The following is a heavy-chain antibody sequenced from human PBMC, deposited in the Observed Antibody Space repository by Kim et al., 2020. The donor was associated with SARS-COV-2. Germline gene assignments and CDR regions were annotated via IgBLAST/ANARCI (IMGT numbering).Heavy chain of an antibody. CDR3: ARHEEHDSGHDY. V-gene: IGHV5-51*01. J-gene: IGHJ4*02. Sequence: GESLKISCKISGYSFTSYWVAWVRQMPGKGLEWMGIIYPDDSSTTYSPSFQGQVTISADKSINTAYLQWSSLKASDTAMYFCARHEEHDSGHDYWGQGTLVTVSS. CDR1: GYSFTSYW. CDR2: IYPDDSST. D-gene: IGHD3-22*01.